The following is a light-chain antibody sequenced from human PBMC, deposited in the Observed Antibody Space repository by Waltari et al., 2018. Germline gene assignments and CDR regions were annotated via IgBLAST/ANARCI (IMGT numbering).Light chain of an antibody. V-gene: IGKV1-39*01. J-gene: IGKJ2*01. CDR1: QTINNL. CDR3: QQGDSAPFT. Sequence: DIQMTQAPSSLSASVGGRVTITCRTSQTINNLLNLYQHKPGKAPELLIYAASTLQSGGPSRFSGGGSGADFTLTISSLHPEDAATYYCQQGDSAPFTFGQGTKLEIK. CDR2: AAS.